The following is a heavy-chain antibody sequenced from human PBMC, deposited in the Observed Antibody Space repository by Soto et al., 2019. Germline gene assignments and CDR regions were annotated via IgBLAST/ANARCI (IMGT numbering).Heavy chain of an antibody. CDR2: ISYDGSNK. V-gene: IGHV3-30*18. J-gene: IGHJ4*02. CDR1: GFTFSSYG. CDR3: AKDQTGYGDEVRFDY. D-gene: IGHD4-17*01. Sequence: PGGSLRLSCAASGFTFSSYGMHWVRQAPGKGLEWVAVISYDGSNKYYADSVKGRFTISRDNSKNTLYLQMNSLRAEVTAVYYCAKDQTGYGDEVRFDYWGQGTLVTVSS.